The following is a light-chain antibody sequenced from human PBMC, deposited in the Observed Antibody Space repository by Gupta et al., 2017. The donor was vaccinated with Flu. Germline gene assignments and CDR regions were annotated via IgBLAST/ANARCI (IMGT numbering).Light chain of an antibody. CDR3: QQYVASPFT. CDR1: QTITNTL. J-gene: IGKJ2*01. Sequence: DIALTQSPDTLSLTPGERATLSCRASQTITNTLLAWYQQKPGQAPRVLVYGASTRAAGLPDRFSGSGSGTAFPLTISMLEPEDFAVYFCQQYVASPFTFGQGTRLEIK. CDR2: GAS. V-gene: IGKV3-20*01.